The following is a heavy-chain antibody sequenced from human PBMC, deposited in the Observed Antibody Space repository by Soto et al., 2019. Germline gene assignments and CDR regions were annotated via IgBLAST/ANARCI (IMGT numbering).Heavy chain of an antibody. CDR1: GYTFTSSA. CDR3: AAGPPPIVGATLDY. J-gene: IGHJ4*02. Sequence: ASVKVSCKASGYTFTSSAVQWVRQARGQRLEWIGWIVVGSGNTNYAQKFQERVTITRDMSTSTAYMELSSLRSEDTAVYYCAAGPPPIVGATLDYWGQGTLVTVSS. D-gene: IGHD1-26*01. V-gene: IGHV1-58*01. CDR2: IVVGSGNT.